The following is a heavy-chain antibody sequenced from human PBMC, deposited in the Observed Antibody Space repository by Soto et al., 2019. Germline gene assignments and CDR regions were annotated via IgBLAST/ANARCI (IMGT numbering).Heavy chain of an antibody. CDR2: IYYSGST. V-gene: IGHV4-39*01. Sequence: QLQLQESGPGLVKPSETLSLTCTVSGGSISSSSYYWGWIRQPPGKGLEWIGSIYYSGSTYYNPSLKSRVTISVDTSKNQFSLKLSSVTAADTAVYYCAIQTTVVTQVYYYYGMDVWGQGTTVTVSS. D-gene: IGHD4-17*01. CDR3: AIQTTVVTQVYYYYGMDV. J-gene: IGHJ6*02. CDR1: GGSISSSSYY.